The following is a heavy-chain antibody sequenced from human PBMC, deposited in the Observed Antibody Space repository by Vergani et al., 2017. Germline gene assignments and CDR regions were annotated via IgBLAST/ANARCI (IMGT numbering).Heavy chain of an antibody. CDR2: ISSSSSYI. Sequence: VQLVESGGGVVQPGRSLRLSCAASGFTFSSYAMHWVRQAPGKGLEWVSSISSSSSYIYYADSVKGRFTISRDNAKNSLYLQMNSLRAEDTALYYCAKDLSYGDYDGMDVWGQGTTVTVSS. CDR1: GFTFSSYA. D-gene: IGHD4-17*01. CDR3: AKDLSYGDYDGMDV. J-gene: IGHJ6*02. V-gene: IGHV3-21*04.